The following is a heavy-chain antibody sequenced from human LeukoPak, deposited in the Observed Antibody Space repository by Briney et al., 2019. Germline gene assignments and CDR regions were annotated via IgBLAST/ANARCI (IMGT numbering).Heavy chain of an antibody. Sequence: GGSLRLSCAASGFTVSSNYLSWVRQAPGKGLEWVSVIYSGGSTYYAGSVKGRFTISRDNSKNTLYLQMNSLRAEDTAVYYCATAATLAYCGGDCYGRFDYWGQGTLVTVSS. CDR2: IYSGGST. J-gene: IGHJ4*02. CDR1: GFTVSSNY. CDR3: ATAATLAYCGGDCYGRFDY. D-gene: IGHD2-21*02. V-gene: IGHV3-53*01.